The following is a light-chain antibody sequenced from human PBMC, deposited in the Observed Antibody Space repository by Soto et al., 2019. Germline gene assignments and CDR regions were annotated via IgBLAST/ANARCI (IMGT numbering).Light chain of an antibody. V-gene: IGKV3-20*01. CDR3: QQYGSSRWT. CDR2: DAS. Sequence: EIALRQSPGTLSLSPGETATLSCRASQSVSSHLAWFQQRPGQAPRLLIYDASNGATGIPARFSGSGSGTDFTLTISRLEPEDFAVYYCQQYGSSRWTFGQGTKVDIK. CDR1: QSVSSH. J-gene: IGKJ1*01.